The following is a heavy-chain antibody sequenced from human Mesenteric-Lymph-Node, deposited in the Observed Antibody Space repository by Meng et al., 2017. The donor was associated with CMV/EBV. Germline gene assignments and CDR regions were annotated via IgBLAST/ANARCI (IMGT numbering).Heavy chain of an antibody. CDR1: GGTFSSYA. CDR3: ARDHPHYYDTSGYYYKRFDP. V-gene: IGHV1-69*10. Sequence: SVKVSCKASGGTFSSYAISWVRQAPGQGLEWMGGIIPILGIANYAQKFQGRVTITADKSTSTAYMELSSLRSEDTAVYYCARDHPHYYDTSGYYYKRFDPWGQGTLVTVSS. CDR2: IIPILGIA. D-gene: IGHD3-22*01. J-gene: IGHJ5*02.